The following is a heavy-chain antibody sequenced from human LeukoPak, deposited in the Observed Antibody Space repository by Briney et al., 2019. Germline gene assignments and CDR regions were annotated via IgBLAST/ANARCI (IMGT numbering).Heavy chain of an antibody. Sequence: SETLSLTCAVYGGSFGGSTGNYWTWIRQPPGEGLEWIGEINHSGGTNYYPSLKNRVTISVDTSKNQFSLNLTSMTAADTAVYYCARGRTCDFPTPCYYIDVWGKGTTVTVSS. D-gene: IGHD3-3*01. CDR3: ARGRTCDFPTPCYYIDV. V-gene: IGHV4-34*01. J-gene: IGHJ6*03. CDR1: GGSFGGSTGNY. CDR2: INHSGGT.